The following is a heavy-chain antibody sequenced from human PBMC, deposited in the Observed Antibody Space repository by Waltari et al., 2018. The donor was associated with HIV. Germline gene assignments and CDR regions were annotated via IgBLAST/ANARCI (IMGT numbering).Heavy chain of an antibody. CDR3: AKDAASIHYYGMDV. CDR1: GFNFDHYV. J-gene: IGHJ6*02. CDR2: ISWNSDII. V-gene: IGHV3-9*01. D-gene: IGHD2-2*01. Sequence: EMQLVESGGGLVQPGRSLRLSCAASGFNFDHYVMYWVRQAPGKGLEWVSGISWNSDIIGYADSVKGRFTISRDNAKNSLYLQMNSLGAEDTALYYCAKDAASIHYYGMDVWGQGTTVTVS.